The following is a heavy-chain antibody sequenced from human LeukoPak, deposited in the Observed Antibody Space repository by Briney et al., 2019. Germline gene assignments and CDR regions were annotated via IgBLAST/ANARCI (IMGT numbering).Heavy chain of an antibody. V-gene: IGHV3-21*01. CDR1: GFTFNSYT. J-gene: IGHJ4*02. Sequence: VGSLRLSCAASGFTFNSYTMNWVRQAPGKGLEWVSSISTSSSYIYYADSVKGRFTISRDNAKNSLYLQMNSLRAEDTAVYYCARVSAHAGIAVAASDYWGQGTLVTVSS. CDR2: ISTSSSYI. CDR3: ARVSAHAGIAVAASDY. D-gene: IGHD6-19*01.